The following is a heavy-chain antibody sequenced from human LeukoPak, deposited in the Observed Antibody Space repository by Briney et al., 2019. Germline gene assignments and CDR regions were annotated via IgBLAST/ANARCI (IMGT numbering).Heavy chain of an antibody. D-gene: IGHD1-26*01. CDR1: GFTFSNYA. CDR3: AREARGSGRDFDY. V-gene: IGHV3-23*01. J-gene: IGHJ4*02. Sequence: GGSLRLSCAASGFTFSNYAMSWVRQAPGKGLEWVSVISGSGGTTYSADSVKGRFTISRDDAKNSLYLQMNSLRDEDTAVYFCAREARGSGRDFDYWGQGILVTVSS. CDR2: ISGSGGTT.